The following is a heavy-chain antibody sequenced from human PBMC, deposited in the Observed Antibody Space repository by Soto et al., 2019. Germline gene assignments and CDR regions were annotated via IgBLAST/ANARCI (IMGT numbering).Heavy chain of an antibody. CDR1: GGSLTSGTDS. Sequence: SLALTFAVSGGSLTSGTDSWNWIRQPPGKGLEWIGYIFPSGTTYYNPSLKSRVSISIDVSKNQFSLNLRSLTAADTAVYSCARGREFDSWGQGTLVTVSS. CDR2: IFPSGTT. CDR3: ARGREFDS. V-gene: IGHV4-30-2*01. J-gene: IGHJ4*02.